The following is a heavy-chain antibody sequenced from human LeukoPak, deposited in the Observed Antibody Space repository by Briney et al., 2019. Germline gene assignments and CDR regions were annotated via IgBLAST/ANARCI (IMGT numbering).Heavy chain of an antibody. J-gene: IGHJ4*02. CDR1: GGSISSYY. V-gene: IGHV4-34*01. CDR3: SRGPPYIGVVNANGFFDY. Sequence: SETLSLTCTVSGGSISSYYWSWIRQPPGKGLEWIGEINHSGSTNYNPSLKSRVTISIDTSKNQFSLKLSSVTAADTAVYYCSRGPPYIGVVNANGFFDYLGQGTLVIVSS. CDR2: INHSGST. D-gene: IGHD2-21*01.